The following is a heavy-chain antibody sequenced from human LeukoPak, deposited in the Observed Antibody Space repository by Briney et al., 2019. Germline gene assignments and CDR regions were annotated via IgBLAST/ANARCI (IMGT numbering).Heavy chain of an antibody. V-gene: IGHV1-2*02. Sequence: ASVKVSCKASGYTFTGYYMHWVRQAPGQGLEWMGWINPNSGGTNYAQKFQGRVTMTRDTSISTAYMELSRLRSDDTAVYYCARVPHMVRGDWSFDYWGQGTLVTASS. CDR1: GYTFTGYY. CDR3: ARVPHMVRGDWSFDY. CDR2: INPNSGGT. D-gene: IGHD3-10*01. J-gene: IGHJ4*02.